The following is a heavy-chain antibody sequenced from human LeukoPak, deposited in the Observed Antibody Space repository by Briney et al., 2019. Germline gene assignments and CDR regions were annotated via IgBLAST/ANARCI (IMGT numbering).Heavy chain of an antibody. CDR1: GFTFSSYA. Sequence: PGGSLRLSCAASGFTFSSYAMSWVRQAPGKGLEWVSAISGSGGSTYYADSVKGRFTISRDNSKNTVYLQMNSPRVEDTAVYYCACPLMGWPWWYFDLWGRGTLVTVSS. J-gene: IGHJ2*01. D-gene: IGHD2-15*01. CDR3: ACPLMGWPWWYFDL. V-gene: IGHV3-23*01. CDR2: ISGSGGST.